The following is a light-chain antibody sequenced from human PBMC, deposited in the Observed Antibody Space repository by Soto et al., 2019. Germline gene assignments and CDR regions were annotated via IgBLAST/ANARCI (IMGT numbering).Light chain of an antibody. V-gene: IGKV3-15*01. CDR1: QSVSID. J-gene: IGKJ1*01. Sequence: AAVSLSQKVRATLSCRASQSVSIDVAWYHQKPGQAPRLLIYGASTRATGIPAMFSGSGSGTECTHTNIGLPSESEGVCYVLGYVYSPLHPVGEGTKVDIK. CDR3: LGYVYSPLHP. CDR2: GAS.